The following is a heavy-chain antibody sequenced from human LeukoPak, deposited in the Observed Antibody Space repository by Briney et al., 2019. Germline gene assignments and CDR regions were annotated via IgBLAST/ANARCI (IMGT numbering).Heavy chain of an antibody. CDR1: GYTFTGYY. J-gene: IGHJ6*02. CDR2: INPNSGGT. Sequence: ASVKVSCKASGYTFTGYYMHWVRQAPGQGLEWMGWINPNSGGTNYAQKFQGRDTMTRDTSISTAYMELSRLRSDDTAVYYCARLDYGSGSYFGYYYGMDVWGQGTTVTVSS. D-gene: IGHD3-10*01. V-gene: IGHV1-2*02. CDR3: ARLDYGSGSYFGYYYGMDV.